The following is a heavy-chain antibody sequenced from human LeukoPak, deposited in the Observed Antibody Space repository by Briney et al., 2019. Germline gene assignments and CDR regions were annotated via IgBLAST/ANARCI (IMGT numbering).Heavy chain of an antibody. Sequence: VASVKVSCKASGGTFSSYAISWVRQAPGQGLEWMRGIIPIFGTANYAQKFQGRVTITADESTSTAYMELSSLRSEDTAVYYCARGAPGYYYGMDVWGQGTTVTVSS. CDR2: IIPIFGTA. V-gene: IGHV1-69*13. CDR3: ARGAPGYYYGMDV. J-gene: IGHJ6*02. CDR1: GGTFSSYA.